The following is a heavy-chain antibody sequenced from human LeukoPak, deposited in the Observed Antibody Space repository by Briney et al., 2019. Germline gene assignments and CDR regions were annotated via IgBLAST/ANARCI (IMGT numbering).Heavy chain of an antibody. J-gene: IGHJ4*02. V-gene: IGHV1-2*02. CDR3: ARVDIVATITFDY. D-gene: IGHD5-12*01. Sequence: ASVKVSCKASGYTFTGYYMHWVRQAPGQGLEWMGWINPNSGGTNYAQKFQGRVTMTRDTSTSTAYMELSRLRSDDTAVYYCARVDIVATITFDYWGQGTLVTVSS. CDR2: INPNSGGT. CDR1: GYTFTGYY.